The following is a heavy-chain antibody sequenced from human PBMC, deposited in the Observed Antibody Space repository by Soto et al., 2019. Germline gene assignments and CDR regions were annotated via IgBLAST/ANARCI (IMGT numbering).Heavy chain of an antibody. CDR1: GYTFTGYY. Sequence: ASVKVSCKASGYTFTGYYIHWVRQAPGQGLEWMGWINPKSGDTNYAQKFQGRVSMTRDTSITTAYMEVSRLKSDDTAVYYCARGSPRMGALPTYSGPGTLVTVSS. V-gene: IGHV1-2*02. CDR3: ARGSPRMGALPTY. J-gene: IGHJ4*02. CDR2: INPKSGDT. D-gene: IGHD1-26*01.